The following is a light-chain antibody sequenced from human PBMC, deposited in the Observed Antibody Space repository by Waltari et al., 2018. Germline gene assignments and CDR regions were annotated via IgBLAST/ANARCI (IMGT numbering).Light chain of an antibody. J-gene: IGLJ2*01. CDR1: ILAKTH. CDR3: YSASDNNLVI. Sequence: SYELTQPSSVSVSPGQTARITCSGDILAKTHARWFQQKPGQAPLLVIFQDNLRPSGIPDRFSGSSSGTTVTLTISGAHVDDEADYHCYSASDNNLVIFGGGTKLTVL. CDR2: QDN. V-gene: IGLV3-27*01.